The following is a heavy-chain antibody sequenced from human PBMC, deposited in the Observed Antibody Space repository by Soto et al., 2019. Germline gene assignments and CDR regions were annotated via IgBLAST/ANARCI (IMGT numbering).Heavy chain of an antibody. V-gene: IGHV1-69*01. CDR2: ITPLLGTA. Sequence: QVQLVQSGAEVKKPVSSVRVSCKASGDTFTGHAITWVRQAPAQGLEWLGVITPLLGTANYAPHFQGRVTITAVDSATTTFLDLTSLKFDDTAVYYCARLRLEPEGANIPLMFGLDVWGQGTKVTVSS. J-gene: IGHJ6*02. CDR3: ARLRLEPEGANIPLMFGLDV. CDR1: GDTFTGHA. D-gene: IGHD2-8*01.